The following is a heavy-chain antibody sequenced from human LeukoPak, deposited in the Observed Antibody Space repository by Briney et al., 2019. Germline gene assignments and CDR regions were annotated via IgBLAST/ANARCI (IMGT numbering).Heavy chain of an antibody. CDR1: GFTFSTYS. V-gene: IGHV3-21*04. J-gene: IGHJ3*02. CDR2: ITKSGDQT. D-gene: IGHD5-24*01. Sequence: GGSLRLSCAASGFTFSTYSMNWVRQAPGKGLEWVSTITKSGDQTHYADSVRGLFTISRDIFKNTLYLQMNSLRAEDTAVYHCVKSAGKDGYRDVFDIWGQGTVVTVSS. CDR3: VKSAGKDGYRDVFDI.